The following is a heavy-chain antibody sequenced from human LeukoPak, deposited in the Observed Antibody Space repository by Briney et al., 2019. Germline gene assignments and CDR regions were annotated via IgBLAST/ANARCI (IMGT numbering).Heavy chain of an antibody. Sequence: SETLSLTCTVSGGSISSGGYYWSWIRQPPGKGLEWIGYIYHSGSTYYNPSLKSRVAISVDRSKNQFSLKLSSVTAADTAVYYCARDVGNTRRFDYWGQGTLVTVSS. CDR2: IYHSGST. CDR3: ARDVGNTRRFDY. D-gene: IGHD2/OR15-2a*01. CDR1: GGSISSGGYY. V-gene: IGHV4-30-2*01. J-gene: IGHJ4*02.